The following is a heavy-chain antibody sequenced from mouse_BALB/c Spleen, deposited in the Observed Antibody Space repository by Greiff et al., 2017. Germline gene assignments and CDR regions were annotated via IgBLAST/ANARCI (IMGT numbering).Heavy chain of an antibody. Sequence: EVKLEESGGGLVKPGGSLKLSCAASGFTFSDYYMYWVRQTPEKRLEWVATISDGGSYTYYPDSVKGRFTISRDNAKNNLYLQMSSLKSEDTAMYYCARDGSTMITPAWFAYWGQGTLVTVSA. CDR2: ISDGGSYT. V-gene: IGHV5-4*02. J-gene: IGHJ3*01. CDR3: ARDGSTMITPAWFAY. D-gene: IGHD2-4*01. CDR1: GFTFSDYY.